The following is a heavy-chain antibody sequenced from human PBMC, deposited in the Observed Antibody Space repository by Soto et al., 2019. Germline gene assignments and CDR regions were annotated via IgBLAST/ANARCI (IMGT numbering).Heavy chain of an antibody. Sequence: SETLSLTCTVSGGSISNGGYYWNWVRQHPGKGLEWIGYIHYSGSTWYNPSLESRVTVSVDTSKDQFSLKLRSVTAADTAVYYCARVRGSGSYAAYYFDSWGQGTLVTVSS. V-gene: IGHV4-31*03. CDR2: IHYSGST. CDR3: ARVRGSGSYAAYYFDS. CDR1: GGSISNGGYY. D-gene: IGHD3-10*01. J-gene: IGHJ4*01.